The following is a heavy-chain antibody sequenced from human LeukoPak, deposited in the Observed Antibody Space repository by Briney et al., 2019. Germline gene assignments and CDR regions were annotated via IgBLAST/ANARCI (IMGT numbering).Heavy chain of an antibody. CDR2: ISSSGSTI. V-gene: IGHV3-48*04. J-gene: IGHJ6*02. Sequence: PGGSLRLSCAASGFTFSSYSMNWIRQAPGKGLEWVSYISSSGSTIYYADSVKGRFTISRDNAKNSLYLQMNSLRAEDTAVYYCARLITVVRGVINYGMDVWGQGTTVTVSS. D-gene: IGHD3-10*01. CDR3: ARLITVVRGVINYGMDV. CDR1: GFTFSSYS.